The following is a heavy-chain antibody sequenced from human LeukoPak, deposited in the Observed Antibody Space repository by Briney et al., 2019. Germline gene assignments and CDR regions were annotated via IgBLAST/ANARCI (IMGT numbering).Heavy chain of an antibody. V-gene: IGHV4-59*05. D-gene: IGHD3-22*01. CDR3: ARRDYYDSSGYYDY. CDR2: IYYSGST. Sequence: SETLSLTCTVSGGSISSYYWSWIRQPPGKGLEWIGSIYYSGSTYYNPSLKSRVTISVDTSKNQFSLKLSSVTAADTAVYYCARRDYYDSSGYYDYWGQGTLVTVSS. CDR1: GGSISSYY. J-gene: IGHJ4*02.